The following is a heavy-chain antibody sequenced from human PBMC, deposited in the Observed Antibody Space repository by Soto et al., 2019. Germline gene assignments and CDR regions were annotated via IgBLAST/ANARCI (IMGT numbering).Heavy chain of an antibody. CDR2: IKSKTDGGTT. V-gene: IGHV3-15*07. J-gene: IGHJ4*02. Sequence: GGSLRLPCAASGFTFSNAWMNWVRQAPGKGLEWVGRIKSKTDGGTTDYAAPVKGRFTISRDDSKNTLYLQMNSLKTEDTAVYYCTTMRYLWFGVVDYWGQGTLVTVSS. CDR3: TTMRYLWFGVVDY. D-gene: IGHD3-10*01. CDR1: GFTFSNAW.